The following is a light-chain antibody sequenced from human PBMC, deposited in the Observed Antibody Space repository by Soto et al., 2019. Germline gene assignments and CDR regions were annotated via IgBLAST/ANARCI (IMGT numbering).Light chain of an antibody. CDR3: QQHDNLPIT. Sequence: EIVLTQSPGALSLSPGERATLSCRASQTVSRSYLAWYHQKPGQAPRLLLYRASTRATGIPDRFSGSGSGTDFTLTISRLEPEDSAVYYCQQHDNLPITFGQGTRLEIK. CDR1: QTVSRSY. V-gene: IGKV3-20*01. CDR2: RAS. J-gene: IGKJ5*01.